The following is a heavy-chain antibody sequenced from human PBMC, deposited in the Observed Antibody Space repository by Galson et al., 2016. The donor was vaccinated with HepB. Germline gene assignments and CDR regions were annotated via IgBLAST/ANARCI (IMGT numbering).Heavy chain of an antibody. CDR2: IYHSGTA. V-gene: IGHV4-30-4*08. CDR3: AREVISGDDDALDM. CDR1: GGSISSTNHF. J-gene: IGHJ3*02. D-gene: IGHD2-21*02. Sequence: TLSPTCTVSGGSISSTNHFWSWIRQTPGTGLEWIGYIYHSGTAQYNPSLNSPITLSVDTSKNQFSLRLSAVTAADTAVYYCAREVISGDDDALDMWGQGTMVTVSS.